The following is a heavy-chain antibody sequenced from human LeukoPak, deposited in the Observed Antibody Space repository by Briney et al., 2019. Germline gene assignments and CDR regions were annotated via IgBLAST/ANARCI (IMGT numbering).Heavy chain of an antibody. Sequence: SETLSLTCTVSGGSISSYYWSWIRQPPGKGLEWIGYIYYSGSTSYNPSLKSRVTILVDTSKNQFSLKLSSVTAADTAVYYCARHERDASLYHAFDNWGQGTMVTVSS. CDR2: IYYSGST. V-gene: IGHV4-59*08. CDR3: ARHERDASLYHAFDN. D-gene: IGHD5-24*01. J-gene: IGHJ3*02. CDR1: GGSISSYY.